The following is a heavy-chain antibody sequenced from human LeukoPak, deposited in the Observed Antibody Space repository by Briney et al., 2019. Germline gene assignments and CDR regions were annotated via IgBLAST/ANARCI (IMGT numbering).Heavy chain of an antibody. CDR2: ISYDGSNK. Sequence: GGSLRLSCAAYGFTFSSYAMHWVRQAPGKGLEWVAVISYDGSNKYYADSVKGRFTISRDNSKNTLYLQMNSLRAEDTAVYYCARDYDFWSGYVFDYWGQGTLVTVSS. CDR1: GFTFSSYA. CDR3: ARDYDFWSGYVFDY. J-gene: IGHJ4*02. D-gene: IGHD3-3*01. V-gene: IGHV3-30-3*01.